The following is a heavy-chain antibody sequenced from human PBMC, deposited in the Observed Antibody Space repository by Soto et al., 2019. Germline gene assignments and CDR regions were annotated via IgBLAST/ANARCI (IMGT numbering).Heavy chain of an antibody. CDR2: IYYSGST. CDR3: ARRYGDAFDI. V-gene: IGHV4-59*08. Sequence: QVQLQESGPGLVKPSETLSLTCTVSGGSISSYYWSWIRQPPGKGLEWIGYIYYSGSTNYNPSLTSRDTLSVDTSKNQFSLKLSSVTAADTAVYYCARRYGDAFDIWAQGTMVTVSS. D-gene: IGHD4-17*01. J-gene: IGHJ3*02. CDR1: GGSISSYY.